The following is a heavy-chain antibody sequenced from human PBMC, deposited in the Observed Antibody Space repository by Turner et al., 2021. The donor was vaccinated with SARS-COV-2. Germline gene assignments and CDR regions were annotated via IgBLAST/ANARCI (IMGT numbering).Heavy chain of an antibody. CDR3: GRDLSGRSDY. D-gene: IGHD1-1*01. CDR2: IDTEGSTT. Sequence: EVQLVESGGGLVQTGGSLRLSCAVLGFTFSTYWMHWVRQAPGKGLGCVSRIDTEGSTTNYADSVKGRFTISRDIAKNTLYLQMNSLRAEDTAVYYCGRDLSGRSDYWGQGTLVTVSS. V-gene: IGHV3-74*01. J-gene: IGHJ4*02. CDR1: GFTFSTYW.